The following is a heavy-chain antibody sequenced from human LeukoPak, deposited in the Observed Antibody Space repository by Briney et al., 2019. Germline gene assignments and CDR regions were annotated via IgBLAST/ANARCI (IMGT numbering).Heavy chain of an antibody. V-gene: IGHV4-59*01. CDR2: IYYSGST. J-gene: IGHJ6*02. Sequence: SETLSLTCTVSGGSISSYYWSWIRQPPGNGLEWIGYIYYSGSTNYNPSLKSRVTISVDTSKNQFSLKLSSVTAADTAVYYCARDRGLPFYYYGMDVWGQGTTVTVSS. D-gene: IGHD4-17*01. CDR3: ARDRGLPFYYYGMDV. CDR1: GGSISSYY.